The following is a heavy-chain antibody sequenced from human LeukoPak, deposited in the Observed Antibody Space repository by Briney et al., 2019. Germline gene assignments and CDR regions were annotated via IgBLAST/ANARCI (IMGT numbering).Heavy chain of an antibody. CDR1: GGSFSGYY. CDR3: ARLLIWFGELLSPYYYFDY. V-gene: IGHV4-34*01. CDR2: IYYSGST. Sequence: SETLSLTCAVYGGSFSGYYWSWIRQPPGKGLEWIGSIYYSGSTYYNPSLKSRVTISVDTSKNQFSLKLSSVTAADTAVYYCARLLIWFGELLSPYYYFDYWGQGTLVTVSS. J-gene: IGHJ4*02. D-gene: IGHD3-10*01.